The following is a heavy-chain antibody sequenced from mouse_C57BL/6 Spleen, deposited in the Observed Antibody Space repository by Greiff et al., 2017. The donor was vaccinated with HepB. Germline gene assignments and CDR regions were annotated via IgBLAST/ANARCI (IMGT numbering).Heavy chain of an antibody. CDR2: IYPGDGDT. CDR1: GYAFSSYW. V-gene: IGHV1-80*01. CDR3: ARRGNYHHYFDY. J-gene: IGHJ2*01. D-gene: IGHD2-1*01. Sequence: QVQLQQSGAELVKPGASVKISCKASGYAFSSYWMNWVKQRPGKGLEWIGQIYPGDGDTNYNGKFKGKATLTADKSSSTAYMQLSSLTSEDSAVYFCARRGNYHHYFDYWGQGTTLTVSS.